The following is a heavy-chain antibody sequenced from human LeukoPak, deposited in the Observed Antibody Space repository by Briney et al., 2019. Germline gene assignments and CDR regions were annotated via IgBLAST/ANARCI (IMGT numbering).Heavy chain of an antibody. V-gene: IGHV1-18*01. CDR1: GYTFTSYD. CDR3: ARDKGTRDGYNSEYFQH. D-gene: IGHD5-24*01. J-gene: IGHJ1*01. Sequence: ASVKVSCKASGYTFTSYDINWVRQATGQGLEWMGWISAYNGNTNYAQKLQGRVTMTTDTSTSTAYMELRSLRSDDTAVYYCARDKGTRDGYNSEYFQHWGQGTLVTVSS. CDR2: ISAYNGNT.